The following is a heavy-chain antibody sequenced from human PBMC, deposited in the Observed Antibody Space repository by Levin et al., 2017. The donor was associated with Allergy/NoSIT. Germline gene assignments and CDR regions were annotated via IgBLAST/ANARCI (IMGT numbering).Heavy chain of an antibody. CDR2: ISGSGGST. CDR1: GFTFSSDV. CDR3: AKGSYCSGGTCYSRLGY. Sequence: GSLRLSCAASGFTFSSDVMSWVRQAPGKGLEWVSGISGSGGSTYYADSVKGRFTISRDNSKNTLYLQMNSLRAEDTAVYYCAKGSYCSGGTCYSRLGYWGQGTLVTVSS. J-gene: IGHJ4*02. V-gene: IGHV3-23*01. D-gene: IGHD2-15*01.